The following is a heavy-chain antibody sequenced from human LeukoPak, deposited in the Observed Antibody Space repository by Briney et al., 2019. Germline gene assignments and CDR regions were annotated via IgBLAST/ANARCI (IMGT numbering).Heavy chain of an antibody. V-gene: IGHV3-30*04. CDR3: ARSDYGGFYDMFDF. Sequence: PGSSLRLSCAASGFSFSAYAMHWVRQAPGKGLEWVAVISYDGNHQYYSDSVKGRFTISRDNSNHTVHLQMDSLRAEDTAFYYCARSDYGGFYDMFDFWGQGTLVIVSS. D-gene: IGHD4-23*01. J-gene: IGHJ4*02. CDR1: GFSFSAYA. CDR2: ISYDGNHQ.